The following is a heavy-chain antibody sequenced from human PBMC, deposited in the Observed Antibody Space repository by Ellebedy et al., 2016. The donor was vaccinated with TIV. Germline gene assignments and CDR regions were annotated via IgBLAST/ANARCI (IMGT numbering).Heavy chain of an antibody. J-gene: IGHJ4*02. CDR3: VRETLGDWNWEC. V-gene: IGHV3-7*01. D-gene: IGHD1-7*01. CDR1: EFTLTNYW. Sequence: GGSLRLSCTASEFTLTNYWMTWVRQAPGKGLEWVANINEDGTKKHYVDSVKGRFTISRDNAGNSLYLQMNSLGAEDTAVYYCVRETLGDWNWECWGQGTLVTVSS. CDR2: INEDGTKK.